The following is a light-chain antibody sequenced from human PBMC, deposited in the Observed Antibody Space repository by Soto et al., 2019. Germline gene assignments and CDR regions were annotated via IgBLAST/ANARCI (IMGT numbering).Light chain of an antibody. CDR3: QTWDTVSHVV. CDR2: LNSDGSH. J-gene: IGLJ2*01. V-gene: IGLV4-69*01. CDR1: SGHSSYA. Sequence: QLVLTQSPSASASLGASVTLTCTLSSGHSSYAIAWHQQQPEKGPRYLMKLNSDGSHSKGDGIPDRFSGSSSGAERYLTIASRQSDDEADYYCQTWDTVSHVVFGGGTKLTVL.